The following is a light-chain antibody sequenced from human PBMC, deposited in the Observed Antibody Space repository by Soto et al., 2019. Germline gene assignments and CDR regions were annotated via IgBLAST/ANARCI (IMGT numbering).Light chain of an antibody. CDR2: GAS. Sequence: EIVMTQSPATLSVSPGERVTLSCRASQSVSSSLAWYQQKPGQAPRLLIYGASTKATGITPRFSGSGSGTEFTLTISSLQSEDFAVYYCQQYNNWPPFTFGPGTKVDIK. CDR1: QSVSSS. J-gene: IGKJ3*01. CDR3: QQYNNWPPFT. V-gene: IGKV3-15*01.